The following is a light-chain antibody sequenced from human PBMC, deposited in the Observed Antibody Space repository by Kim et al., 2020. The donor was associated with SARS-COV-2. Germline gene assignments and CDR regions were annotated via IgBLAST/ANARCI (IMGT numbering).Light chain of an antibody. CDR2: SNN. CDR1: SSDIGNNT. CDR3: AAWDDSLNGVV. V-gene: IGLV1-44*01. J-gene: IGLJ2*01. Sequence: GERVPLSCSGGSSDIGNNTVNWYQQRPGTGPKLLIYSNNQRPSGVPDRFSGSKSVTSASLAISGLQSEDEADYYCAAWDDSLNGVVFGGGTQLTVL.